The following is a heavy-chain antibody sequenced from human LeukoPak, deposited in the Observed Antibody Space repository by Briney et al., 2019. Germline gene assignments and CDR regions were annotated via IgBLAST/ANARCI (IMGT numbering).Heavy chain of an antibody. J-gene: IGHJ5*02. CDR1: GFSFIDYY. CDR3: ARVGPGDWELAYFDA. CDR2: ISTSGRTI. V-gene: IGHV3-11*01. Sequence: GGSLRLSCAASGFSFIDYYMTWIRQAPGKGLEWVSYISTSGRTIIYADSVKGRLTISRDNSQDSLYLQMNSLTAEDTAVYFCARVGPGDWELAYFDAWGQGTLVTVSS. D-gene: IGHD1-26*01.